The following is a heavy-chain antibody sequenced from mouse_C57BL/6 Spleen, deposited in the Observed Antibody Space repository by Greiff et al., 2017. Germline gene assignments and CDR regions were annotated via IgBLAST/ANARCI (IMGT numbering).Heavy chain of an antibody. Sequence: VQLQQSGPELVKPGASVKMSCKASGYTFTDYNMHWVKQSHGKSLEWIGYINPNNGGTSYNQKFKGKATLTVNKSSSTAYMELRSLTSEESAVYYWFYDGYPYWYFDVWGTGTTVTVSS. V-gene: IGHV1-22*01. CDR3: FYDGYPYWYFDV. J-gene: IGHJ1*03. CDR1: GYTFTDYN. D-gene: IGHD2-3*01. CDR2: INPNNGGT.